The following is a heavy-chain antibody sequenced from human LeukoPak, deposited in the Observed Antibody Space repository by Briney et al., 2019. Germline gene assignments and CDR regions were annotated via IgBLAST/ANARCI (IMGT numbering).Heavy chain of an antibody. V-gene: IGHV7-4-1*02. CDR2: INTNTGNP. CDR3: ASLGYSSGWAYFDY. J-gene: IGHJ4*02. Sequence: ASVNVSCKASGYTFTSYAMNWVRQAPGQGLERMGWINTNTGNPTYAQGFTGRFVFSLDTSVSTAYLQISSLKAEDTAVYYCASLGYSSGWAYFDYWGQGTLVTVSS. CDR1: GYTFTSYA. D-gene: IGHD6-19*01.